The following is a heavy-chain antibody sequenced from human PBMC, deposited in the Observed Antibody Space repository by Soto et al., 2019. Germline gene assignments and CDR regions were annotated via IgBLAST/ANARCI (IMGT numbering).Heavy chain of an antibody. CDR1: GFTVSSNY. D-gene: IGHD3-3*01. V-gene: IGHV3-53*02. J-gene: IGHJ6*02. Sequence: EVQLVETGGGLIQPGGSLRLSCAASGFTVSSNYMSWVRQAPGKGLEWVSVIYSGGSTYYADSVKGRFTISRDNSKNTLYLQMNSLRAEDTAVYYCARESISYDFWSGYYVPYGMDVWGQGTTVTVFS. CDR3: ARESISYDFWSGYYVPYGMDV. CDR2: IYSGGST.